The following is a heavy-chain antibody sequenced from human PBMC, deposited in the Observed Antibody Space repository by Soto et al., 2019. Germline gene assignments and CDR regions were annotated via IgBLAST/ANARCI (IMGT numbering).Heavy chain of an antibody. CDR2: ISAYNGNT. J-gene: IGHJ5*02. V-gene: IGHV1-18*01. CDR3: ARVFPYYDISMAPNWFDP. CDR1: GYTVTSYG. D-gene: IGHD3-9*01. Sequence: ASVKVSCKASGYTVTSYGISWVRQAPGQGLEWMGWISAYNGNTNYAQKLQGRVTMTTDTSTSTAYMELRSLRSDDTAVYYCARVFPYYDISMAPNWFDPWGQGTLVTVSS.